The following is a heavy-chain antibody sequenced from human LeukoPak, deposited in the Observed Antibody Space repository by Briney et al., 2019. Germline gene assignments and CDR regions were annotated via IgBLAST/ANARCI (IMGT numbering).Heavy chain of an antibody. V-gene: IGHV4-59*08. D-gene: IGHD6-13*01. CDR2: IYYSGST. CDR3: ARRLAAAGTGGAYYYYYMDV. Sequence: PSETLSLTCTVSGGSLSSYYWSWIRQHPGKGLEGIGYIYYSGSTNYNPSHKSRVTISVDTSKNQSSLKLSSVTAADTAVYYCARRLAAAGTGGAYYYYYMDVWGKGTTVTVSS. CDR1: GGSLSSYY. J-gene: IGHJ6*03.